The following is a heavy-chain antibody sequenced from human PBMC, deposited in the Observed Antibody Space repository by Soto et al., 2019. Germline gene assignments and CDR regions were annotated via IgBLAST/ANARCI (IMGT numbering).Heavy chain of an antibody. D-gene: IGHD5-12*01. J-gene: IGHJ4*02. CDR2: IRSKANSYAT. CDR1: GFTFSGSA. Sequence: EVQLVESGGGLVQPGGSLKLSCAASGFTFSGSAMHWVRQASGKGLEWVGRIRSKANSYATADAASVKGRFTISRDDSKNTAYLQMNSLKTEDTAVCYCTHGYSGYDPFADWGQGTLVTVSS. CDR3: THGYSGYDPFAD. V-gene: IGHV3-73*01.